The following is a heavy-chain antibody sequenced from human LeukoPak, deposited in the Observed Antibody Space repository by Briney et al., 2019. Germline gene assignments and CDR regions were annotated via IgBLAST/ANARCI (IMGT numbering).Heavy chain of an antibody. V-gene: IGHV3-21*04. J-gene: IGHJ4*02. CDR1: GFTFSSYS. D-gene: IGHD6-19*01. Sequence: GGSLRLSCAASGFTFSSYSMNWVRQAPGKGLEWVSSISSSSSYIYYADSVKGRFTISRDNSKNTLDLQMNSLRAEDTALYYCAKVGGWLVFDNWGQGTLVTVSS. CDR2: ISSSSSYI. CDR3: AKVGGWLVFDN.